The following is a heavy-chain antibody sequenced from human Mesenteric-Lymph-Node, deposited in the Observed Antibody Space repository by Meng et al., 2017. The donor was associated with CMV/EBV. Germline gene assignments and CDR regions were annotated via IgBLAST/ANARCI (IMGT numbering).Heavy chain of an antibody. V-gene: IGHV3-30*02. D-gene: IGHD3-3*01. CDR2: IRMDESDK. CDR3: ARDPIRFLDRVDV. Sequence: GGPLRPSCAASGFSFTEYGMHWVRQTPDKGLEWVAFIRMDESDKFYGDSVRGRFTISRDRSRKFLYLQMNSLRAEDTAIYYCARDPIRFLDRVDVWGQGTTVTVSS. J-gene: IGHJ6*02. CDR1: GFSFTEYG.